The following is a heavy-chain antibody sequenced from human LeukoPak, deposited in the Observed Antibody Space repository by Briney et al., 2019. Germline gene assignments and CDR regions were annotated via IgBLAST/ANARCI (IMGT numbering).Heavy chain of an antibody. J-gene: IGHJ6*02. D-gene: IGHD3-10*01. CDR3: ARDRLEYGSGSYSGPDV. V-gene: IGHV3-74*01. CDR2: INSDGSST. Sequence: PGGSLRLSCAASGFTFSSYWMHWVRQAPGKGLVWVSRINSDGSSTSYADSVKGRFTISRDNTKNTLYLQMNSLRAEDTAVYYCARDRLEYGSGSYSGPDVWGQGTTVTVSS. CDR1: GFTFSSYW.